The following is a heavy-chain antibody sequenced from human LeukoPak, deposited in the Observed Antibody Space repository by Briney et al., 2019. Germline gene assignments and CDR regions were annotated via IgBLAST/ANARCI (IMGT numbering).Heavy chain of an antibody. CDR2: IYYSGST. Sequence: PSETLSLTCTVSGGSISSSSYYWGWIRQPPGKGLEWIGSIYYSGSTYYNPFLKSRVTISVDTSKNQFSLKLSSVTAADTAVYYCARGSNTAEGLNWFDPWGQGTLVTVSS. V-gene: IGHV4-39*01. CDR1: GGSISSSSYY. D-gene: IGHD5-18*01. CDR3: ARGSNTAEGLNWFDP. J-gene: IGHJ5*02.